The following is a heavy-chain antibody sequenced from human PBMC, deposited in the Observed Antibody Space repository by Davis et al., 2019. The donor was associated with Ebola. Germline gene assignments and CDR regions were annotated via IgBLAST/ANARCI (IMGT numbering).Heavy chain of an antibody. D-gene: IGHD3-10*01. V-gene: IGHV1-18*01. CDR3: ARDMGMVQEANWFDP. Sequence: AASVKVSCKASGYTFTSYGISWVRQAPGQGLEWMGWISAYIGNTNYAQKLQGRVTMTTDTSTSTAYMELRSLRSDDTAVYYCARDMGMVQEANWFDPWGQGALVTVSS. CDR2: ISAYIGNT. CDR1: GYTFTSYG. J-gene: IGHJ5*02.